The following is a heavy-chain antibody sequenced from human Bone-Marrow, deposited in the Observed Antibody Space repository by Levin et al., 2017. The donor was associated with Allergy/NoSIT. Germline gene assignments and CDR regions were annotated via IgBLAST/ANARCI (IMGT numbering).Heavy chain of an antibody. CDR1: GFTFGQYW. CDR2: IKQDGSEK. Sequence: GGSLRLSCVGSGFTFGQYWMTWVRQAPGKGLQWVATIKQDGSEKYFQASVKGRFSISRDNAMASLFLQMDSLRVEDTAVYFCARDRGGLTGLASTSAQDHWGQGTLVSVSS. D-gene: IGHD3-10*01. CDR3: ARDRGGLTGLASTSAQDH. J-gene: IGHJ4*02. V-gene: IGHV3-7*01.